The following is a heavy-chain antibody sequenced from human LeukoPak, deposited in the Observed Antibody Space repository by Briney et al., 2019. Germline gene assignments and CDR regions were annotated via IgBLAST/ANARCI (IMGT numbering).Heavy chain of an antibody. CDR1: GGSFSGYY. CDR3: ARSNTVTTWQVDY. J-gene: IGHJ4*02. V-gene: IGHV4-34*01. Sequence: PSETLSLTCAVYGGSFSGYYWSWIRQPPGKGLEWIGEINHSGSTNYNPSLKSRVTISVDTSKNQFSLKLSSVTAADTAVYYCARSNTVTTWQVDYWGQGTLVTVSS. CDR2: INHSGST. D-gene: IGHD4-17*01.